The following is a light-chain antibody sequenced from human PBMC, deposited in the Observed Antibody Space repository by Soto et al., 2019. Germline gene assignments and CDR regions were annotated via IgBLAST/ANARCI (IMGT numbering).Light chain of an antibody. CDR1: QSVSSN. CDR2: AAS. Sequence: EIVMTQSPATLSVSPGERVTLSCRASQSVSSNLAWYQYIPGQAPRLLIYAASTRATGIPARFSGSGSGTEFTLSISSLQSEDYAVYYCHQYNNWPPWTFGQGTKVEIK. CDR3: HQYNNWPPWT. V-gene: IGKV3-15*01. J-gene: IGKJ1*01.